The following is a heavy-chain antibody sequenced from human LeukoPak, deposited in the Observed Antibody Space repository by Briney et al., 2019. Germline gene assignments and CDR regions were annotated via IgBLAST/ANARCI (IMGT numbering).Heavy chain of an antibody. CDR2: IYTSGST. CDR3: ARRSIVVVPAARNGYNWFDP. V-gene: IGHV4-4*07. J-gene: IGHJ5*02. CDR1: GDSISSYY. Sequence: SETLSLTCTVSGDSISSYYWSWIRQPAGKGLEWIGRIYTSGSTNYNPSLKSRVTISVDTSKNQFSLKLSSVTAADTAVYYCARRSIVVVPAARNGYNWFDPWGQGTLVTVSS. D-gene: IGHD2-2*01.